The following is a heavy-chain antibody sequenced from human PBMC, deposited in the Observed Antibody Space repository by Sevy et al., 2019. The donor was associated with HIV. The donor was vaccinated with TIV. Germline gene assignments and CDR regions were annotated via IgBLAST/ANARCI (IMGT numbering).Heavy chain of an antibody. D-gene: IGHD3-22*01. V-gene: IGHV3-23*01. J-gene: IGHJ4*02. Sequence: GGSLRLSCAASGFTFSSYAMSWVRQAPGKGLEWVSAISGSASSTYYADSVKGRFTISRDNSKNTLYLLLNSLRAEDTAVYYCAKDGHYYDSSADYLNYFDYWCQGTLVTVSS. CDR1: GFTFSSYA. CDR2: ISGSASST. CDR3: AKDGHYYDSSADYLNYFDY.